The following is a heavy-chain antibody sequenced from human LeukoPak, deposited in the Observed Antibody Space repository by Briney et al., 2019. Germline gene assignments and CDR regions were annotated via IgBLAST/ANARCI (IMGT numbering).Heavy chain of an antibody. J-gene: IGHJ6*02. CDR3: ATAPRPRETDLSAADNDGYYYGMDV. CDR2: FDPEDGET. Sequence: ASVKVSCKASGYTFTGYYMHWVRQAPGKGLEWMGGFDPEDGETIYAQKFQGRVTMTEDTSTDTAYMELSSLRSEDTAVYYCATAPRPRETDLSAADNDGYYYGMDVWGQGTTVTVSS. CDR1: GYTFTGYY. D-gene: IGHD6-13*01. V-gene: IGHV1-24*01.